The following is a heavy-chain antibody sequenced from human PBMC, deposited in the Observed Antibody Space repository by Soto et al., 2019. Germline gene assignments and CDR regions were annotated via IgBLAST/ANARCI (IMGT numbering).Heavy chain of an antibody. CDR2: IYHSGST. J-gene: IGHJ6*02. Sequence: PSETLSLTCAVSGGSISSSNWWSWVRQPPGKGLEWIGEIYHSGSTNYNPSLKSRVTISVDKSKNQFSLKLSSVTAADTAVFYCARQGFGPLHGLVDVWGQGTTVTVSS. CDR3: ARQGFGPLHGLVDV. D-gene: IGHD3-10*01. CDR1: GGSISSSNW. V-gene: IGHV4-4*02.